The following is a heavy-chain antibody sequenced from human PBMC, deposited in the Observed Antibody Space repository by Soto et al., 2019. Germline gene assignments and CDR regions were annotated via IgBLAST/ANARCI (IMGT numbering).Heavy chain of an antibody. V-gene: IGHV1-69*12. D-gene: IGHD1-1*01. CDR2: IIPIFGTA. Sequence: QVQLVQSGAEVKKPGSSVKVSCKASGGTFSSYAISWVRQAPGQGLEWMGGIIPIFGTANYAQKFQGRVTITADESTSTAYMELSSLRSEDTAVYYCARSPRPERRRTSLQPHPVDVWGQGTTVTVSS. CDR1: GGTFSSYA. J-gene: IGHJ6*02. CDR3: ARSPRPERRRTSLQPHPVDV.